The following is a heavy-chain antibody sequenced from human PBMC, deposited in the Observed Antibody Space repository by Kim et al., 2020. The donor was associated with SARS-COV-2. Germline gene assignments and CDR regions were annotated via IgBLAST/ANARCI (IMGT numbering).Heavy chain of an antibody. CDR1: GGSVGGYY. CDR3: ARKGTMVRGRNWFDP. Sequence: SETLSLTCAVYGGSVGGYYWSWISKPAGGGLEWIGEINHSGNTNYNPSLKSRVTISVDTSKNQFSLKLSSVTAADTAVYYCARKGTMVRGRNWFDPWGQGTLVTVSS. D-gene: IGHD3-10*01. J-gene: IGHJ5*02. CDR2: INHSGNT. V-gene: IGHV4-34*01.